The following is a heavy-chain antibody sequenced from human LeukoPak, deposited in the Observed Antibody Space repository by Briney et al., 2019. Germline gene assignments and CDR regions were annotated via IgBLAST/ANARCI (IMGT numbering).Heavy chain of an antibody. CDR3: ARPRAYSSSWYRRSDAFDI. CDR2: INPNSGGT. CDR1: GYTFTGYY. Sequence: ASVKVSCKASGYTFTGYYMHWVRQAPGQGLEWMGWINPNSGGTNYAQKFQGRVTMTRDTSISTAYMELSRLRSDDTAVYYCARPRAYSSSWYRRSDAFDIWGRGTMVTVSS. V-gene: IGHV1-2*02. D-gene: IGHD6-13*01. J-gene: IGHJ3*02.